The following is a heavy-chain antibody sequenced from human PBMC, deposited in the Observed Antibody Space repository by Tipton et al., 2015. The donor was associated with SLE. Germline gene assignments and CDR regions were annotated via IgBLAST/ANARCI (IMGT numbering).Heavy chain of an antibody. V-gene: IGHV4-59*01. J-gene: IGHJ5*02. CDR2: IYYSGST. CDR3: ARVVNGSSGYWVDP. CDR1: GASISSYS. D-gene: IGHD6-13*01. Sequence: TLSLTCTVSGASISSYSWSWIRQPLGTGLEWIGYIYYSGSTNSTPSLKSRVNISVDTSKKQFSLKLSTVTAGDAAVYYCARVVNGSSGYWVDPWGQVTLVIVSS.